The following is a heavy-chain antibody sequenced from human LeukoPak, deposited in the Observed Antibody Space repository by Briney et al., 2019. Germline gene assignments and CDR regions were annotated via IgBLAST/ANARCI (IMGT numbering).Heavy chain of an antibody. CDR2: ISSSSSTI. CDR1: GFTFNNYG. CDR3: ARDILGGYDYWSRDKDAFDI. J-gene: IGHJ3*02. Sequence: PGGSLRLSCGASGFTFNNYGMNWVRQAPGKGLEWVSYISSSSSTIYYADSVKGRFTISRDNAKNSLYLQMNSLRAEDTAVYYCARDILGGYDYWSRDKDAFDIWGQGTVVTVSS. D-gene: IGHD5-12*01. V-gene: IGHV3-48*01.